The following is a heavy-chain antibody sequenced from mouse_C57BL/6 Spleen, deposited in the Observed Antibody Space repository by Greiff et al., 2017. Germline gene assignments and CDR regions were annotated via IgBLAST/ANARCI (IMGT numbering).Heavy chain of an antibody. CDR1: GYTFTGYW. D-gene: IGHD2-5*01. J-gene: IGHJ2*01. V-gene: IGHV1-55*01. CDR2: IYPGSGSN. Sequence: VQLQQSGAELVKPGASVKMSCKASGYTFTGYWITWVKQRPGQGLEWIGDIYPGSGSNNYNEKFKSKATLTVDPSSSTAYMQLSSLTSEDSAVYYCARDSNYEYFDYWGQGTTLTVSS. CDR3: ARDSNYEYFDY.